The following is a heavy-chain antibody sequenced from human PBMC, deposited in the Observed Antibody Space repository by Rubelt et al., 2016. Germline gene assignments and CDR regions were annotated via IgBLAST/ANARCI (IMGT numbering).Heavy chain of an antibody. V-gene: IGHV4-30-2*01. Sequence: QLQLQESGSGLVKTSQTLSLTCAVSGGSVNSGGYSWSWIRQPPGKGLEWIGYIFHSGTTSYNPSLKSRVPIPRDTSENQFSLKLGSVTAADTAVYCCARGNTALVSLNYWGQGTLVTVSS. J-gene: IGHJ4*02. CDR3: ARGNTALVSLNY. D-gene: IGHD5-18*01. CDR2: IFHSGTT. CDR1: GGSVNSGGYS.